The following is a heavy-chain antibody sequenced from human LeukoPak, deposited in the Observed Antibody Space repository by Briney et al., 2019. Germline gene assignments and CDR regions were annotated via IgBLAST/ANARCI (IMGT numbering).Heavy chain of an antibody. V-gene: IGHV3-30-3*01. CDR1: GFIFNTSA. J-gene: IGHJ4*02. CDR2: FSHTRPDK. CDR3: ARDDY. Sequence: GGSLRLSCGASGFIFNTSAMHWVRQAPGKGLEWVAVFSHTRPDKYYAASVKGRFTISRDNSKNTLYLQMSSLRADDTALYYCARDDYWGQGTLVTVSS.